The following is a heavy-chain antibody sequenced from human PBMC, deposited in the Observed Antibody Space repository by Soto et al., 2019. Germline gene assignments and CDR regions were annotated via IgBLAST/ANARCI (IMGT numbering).Heavy chain of an antibody. V-gene: IGHV3-21*01. Sequence: EVQLVESGGGLVKPGGSLRLSCAASGFTFSSYSMNWVRQAPGKGLEWVSSISSSSSYIYYADSVKGRFTISRDNATNSLYLQMNSLRAEDTAVYYCARGNPIAARPGGVDYYYYGMDVWGQGTTVTVSS. CDR1: GFTFSSYS. J-gene: IGHJ6*02. CDR3: ARGNPIAARPGGVDYYYYGMDV. D-gene: IGHD6-6*01. CDR2: ISSSSSYI.